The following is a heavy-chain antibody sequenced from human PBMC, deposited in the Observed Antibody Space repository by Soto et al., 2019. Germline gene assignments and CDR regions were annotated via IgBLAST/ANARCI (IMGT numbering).Heavy chain of an antibody. CDR3: ARWATGTTRPGYSSDKSGFDY. D-gene: IGHD6-19*01. CDR2: IKQDGSEK. V-gene: IGHV3-7*05. CDR1: GFTFSSYW. Sequence: EVQLVESGGGLVQPGGSLRLSCAASGFTFSSYWMSWVRQAPGKGLEWVANIKQDGSEKYYVDSVKGRFTISRDNAKNSLYLQMNRLRAEDTAVYYCARWATGTTRPGYSSDKSGFDYWGQGTLVTVSS. J-gene: IGHJ4*02.